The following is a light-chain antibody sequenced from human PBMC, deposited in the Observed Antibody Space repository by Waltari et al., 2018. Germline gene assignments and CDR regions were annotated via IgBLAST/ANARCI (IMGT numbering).Light chain of an antibody. CDR1: SSDIGTYDF. CDR3: SSYATSNKLL. CDR2: EVT. J-gene: IGLJ3*02. Sequence: QSALTQPPSASGSPGQSVTISCTGTSSDIGTYDFVSWYQQHPAKAPKLVIYEVTKRPSGAPDRFSGSKSGSTASLTVSGLQAEDGADYYCSSYATSNKLLFGGGTKLTVL. V-gene: IGLV2-8*01.